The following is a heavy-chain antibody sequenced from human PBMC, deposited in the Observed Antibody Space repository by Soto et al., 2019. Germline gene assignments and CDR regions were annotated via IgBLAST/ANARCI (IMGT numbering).Heavy chain of an antibody. V-gene: IGHV3-48*02. D-gene: IGHD3-22*01. J-gene: IGHJ4*02. Sequence: GGSLRLSCAASGFTFSSYSMNWVRQAPGKGLEWVSYISSSSSTIYYAGSVKGRFTISRDNAKNSLYLQMNSLRDEDTAVYYCARGGLIYYDSSGYNWGQGTLVTVSS. CDR1: GFTFSSYS. CDR2: ISSSSSTI. CDR3: ARGGLIYYDSSGYN.